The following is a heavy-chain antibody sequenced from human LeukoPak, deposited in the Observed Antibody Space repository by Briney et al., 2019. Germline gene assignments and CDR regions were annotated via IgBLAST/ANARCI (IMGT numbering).Heavy chain of an antibody. Sequence: PGRSLRLSCAASGFTFDDYAMHWVRQAPGKGLEWVSGISWNSGSIGYADSVKGRFTISRDNAKNSLYLQMNSLRAEDTALYYCAKVLPDHQWELLGGYSFDYWGQGTLVTVSS. CDR2: ISWNSGSI. J-gene: IGHJ4*02. V-gene: IGHV3-9*01. CDR1: GFTFDDYA. CDR3: AKVLPDHQWELLGGYSFDY. D-gene: IGHD1-26*01.